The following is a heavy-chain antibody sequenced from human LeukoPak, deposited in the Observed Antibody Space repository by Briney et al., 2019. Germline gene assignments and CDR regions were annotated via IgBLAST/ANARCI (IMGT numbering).Heavy chain of an antibody. CDR1: GGSISSGGYS. D-gene: IGHD1-26*01. Sequence: PSQTLSLTCTVSGGSISSGGYSWSWIRQPPGKGLEWIGYIYHSGSTYYNPSLKSRVTISVDRSKNQFSLKLSSVTAADTAVYYCARDGSIRGYYYGMDVWGQGTTVTVSS. CDR3: ARDGSIRGYYYGMDV. CDR2: IYHSGST. J-gene: IGHJ6*02. V-gene: IGHV4-30-2*01.